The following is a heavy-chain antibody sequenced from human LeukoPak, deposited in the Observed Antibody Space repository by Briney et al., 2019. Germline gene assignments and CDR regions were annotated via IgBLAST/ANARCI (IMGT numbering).Heavy chain of an antibody. Sequence: SETLSLTCTASSGSITNDYWTWIRQPPGKGLEWIGYISYSGSVNYNPSLKTRVTMSLDTSRNQFSVNLKSVTAADTAMYYCARVHYVSGRLSSWFDPWGRGTRVTVSS. CDR3: ARVHYVSGRLSSWFDP. V-gene: IGHV4-59*08. J-gene: IGHJ5*02. CDR2: ISYSGSV. D-gene: IGHD3-10*01. CDR1: SGSITNDY.